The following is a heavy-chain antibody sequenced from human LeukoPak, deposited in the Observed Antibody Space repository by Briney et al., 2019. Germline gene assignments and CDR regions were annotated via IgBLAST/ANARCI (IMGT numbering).Heavy chain of an antibody. Sequence: SETLSLTCTVSGGSISSSSYYWGWIRQPPGKGLEWIGSIYYSGSTYYNPSLKSRVTISIDTSNNQFSLHLRSVTAADTAVYYCARDSNFYDVSHDKAEDFWGQGTLVTVSS. CDR3: ARDSNFYDVSHDKAEDF. CDR1: GGSISSSSYY. V-gene: IGHV4-39*07. J-gene: IGHJ4*02. D-gene: IGHD3-22*01. CDR2: IYYSGST.